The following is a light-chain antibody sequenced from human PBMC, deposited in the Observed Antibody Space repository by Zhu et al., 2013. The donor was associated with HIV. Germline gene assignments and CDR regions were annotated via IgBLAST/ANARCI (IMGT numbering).Light chain of an antibody. CDR2: DAS. J-gene: IGKJ2*01. Sequence: DVQLTQSPSSLSASVGDRVTITCQASQYIKNYLNWYQHKPGKVPKLLIYDASNLETGVPSRFSGSGSGTHFTFTITSLQPEDIATYYCQQFYDLPQTFGQGT. V-gene: IGKV1-33*01. CDR3: QQFYDLPQT. CDR1: QYIKNY.